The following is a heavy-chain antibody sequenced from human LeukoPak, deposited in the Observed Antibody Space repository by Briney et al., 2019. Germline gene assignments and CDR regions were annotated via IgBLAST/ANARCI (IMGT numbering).Heavy chain of an antibody. CDR1: GFTFSSYA. CDR2: ISYDGSNK. Sequence: AGGSLRLSCAASGFTFSSYAMHWVRQAPGKGLEWVAVISYDGSNKYYADSVKGRFTISRDNSKNTLYLQMNSLRAEDTAVYYCARFIAAAGTDYWGQGTLVTVSS. J-gene: IGHJ4*02. CDR3: ARFIAAAGTDY. V-gene: IGHV3-30-3*01. D-gene: IGHD6-13*01.